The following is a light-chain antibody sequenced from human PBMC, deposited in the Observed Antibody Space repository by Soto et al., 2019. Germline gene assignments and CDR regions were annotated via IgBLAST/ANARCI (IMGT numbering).Light chain of an antibody. CDR3: QQYDNVVFT. Sequence: DVQMTQSPPSLSASVGDRITITCQASQDIGKFLNWYQQKPGKAPKILIYDGSNLETGVPGRFSGGGSGENFTFTISSLQPEDIGTYYCQQYDNVVFTFGPGTKVDLK. CDR1: QDIGKF. J-gene: IGKJ3*01. V-gene: IGKV1-33*01. CDR2: DGS.